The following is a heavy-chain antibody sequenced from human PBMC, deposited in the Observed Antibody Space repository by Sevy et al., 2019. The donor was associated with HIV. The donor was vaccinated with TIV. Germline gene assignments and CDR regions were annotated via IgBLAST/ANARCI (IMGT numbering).Heavy chain of an antibody. J-gene: IGHJ6*02. CDR1: GFPFNDHA. V-gene: IGHV3-9*01. Sequence: GGSLRLSCAASGFPFNDHAMHWVRQVPGKGLEWVSGISWNSRNIGYADSVKGRFTISRDNARHFVYLEMNSLRPEDTAFYYCAKDINRGCDGVNYYSYYYYFYGLDVWGQWTTVTVSS. D-gene: IGHD2-21*01. CDR3: AKDINRGCDGVNYYSYYYYFYGLDV. CDR2: ISWNSRNI.